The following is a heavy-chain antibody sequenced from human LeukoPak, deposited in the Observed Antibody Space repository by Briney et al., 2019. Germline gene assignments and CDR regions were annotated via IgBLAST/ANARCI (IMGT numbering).Heavy chain of an antibody. CDR2: KYYSGST. D-gene: IGHD5-18*01. CDR3: ARGRSYGFDFDS. Sequence: SETLSLTCDVSGVSINTCCYYWTWIRQPPGKGLEGIGYKYYSGSTRYNSSLRSRLTISLDSSKNQFPLRLTSVTAAATAVYYCARGRSYGFDFDSWGPGHLVIVSS. J-gene: IGHJ4*02. CDR1: GVSINTCCYY. V-gene: IGHV4-61*01.